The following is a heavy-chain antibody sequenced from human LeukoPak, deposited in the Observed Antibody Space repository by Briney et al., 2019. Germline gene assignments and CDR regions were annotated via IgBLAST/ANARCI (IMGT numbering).Heavy chain of an antibody. J-gene: IGHJ4*02. CDR1: GGSISSYY. CDR2: IYTSGST. V-gene: IGHV4-4*07. CDR3: AREAPFITIFGVVTEETYYFDY. D-gene: IGHD3-3*01. Sequence: KTSETLSLTCTVSGGSISSYYWSWIRQPAGKGLEWIGRIYTSGSTNYNPSLKSRVTMSVDTSKNQFPLKLSSVTAADTAVYYCAREAPFITIFGVVTEETYYFDYWGQGTLVTVSS.